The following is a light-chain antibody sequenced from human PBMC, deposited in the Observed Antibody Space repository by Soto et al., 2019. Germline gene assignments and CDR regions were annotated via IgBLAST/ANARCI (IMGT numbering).Light chain of an antibody. CDR3: QQRSSWPT. Sequence: EVVLTQSPDTLSLSPGERATLSCRASQDISTHVGWYQQKPGQTPRLLIYDASRRATGIPARFSGSGSGTDFILTISGLEPEDYGMYFCQQRSSWPTFGQGTKVDI. J-gene: IGKJ1*01. CDR2: DAS. V-gene: IGKV3-11*01. CDR1: QDISTH.